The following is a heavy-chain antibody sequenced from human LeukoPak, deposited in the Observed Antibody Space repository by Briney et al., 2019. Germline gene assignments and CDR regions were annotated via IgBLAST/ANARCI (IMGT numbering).Heavy chain of an antibody. D-gene: IGHD3-3*01. CDR1: GYSFTSYW. CDR2: IYPGDSDT. J-gene: IGHJ4*02. CDR3: ARRVRFLEWKNNYYFDY. V-gene: IGHV5-51*01. Sequence: GESLKISCKGSGYSFTSYWIGWVRQMPGKGLEWMGTIYPGDSDTRYSPSFQGQVTISADKSISTAYLQWSSLKASDTAMYYCARRVRFLEWKNNYYFDYWGQGTLVTVSS.